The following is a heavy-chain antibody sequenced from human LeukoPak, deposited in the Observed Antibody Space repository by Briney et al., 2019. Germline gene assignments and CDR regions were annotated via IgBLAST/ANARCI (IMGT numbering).Heavy chain of an antibody. CDR1: GGSISRYH. CDR3: ARGPRISLVRGALELDY. CDR2: IYYRGST. V-gene: IGHV4-59*01. Sequence: SETLSLTCTVSGGSISRYHWNWIRQPPGKGLEWIGYIYYRGSTNYNPSLMSRLTISIDTSKNQFSLKLSSVTAADTAVYYCARGPRISLVRGALELDYWGQGTLVTVSS. J-gene: IGHJ4*02. D-gene: IGHD3-10*01.